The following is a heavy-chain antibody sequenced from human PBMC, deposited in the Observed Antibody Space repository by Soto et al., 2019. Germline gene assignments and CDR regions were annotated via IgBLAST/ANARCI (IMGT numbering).Heavy chain of an antibody. J-gene: IGHJ4*02. CDR1: GFDFSNYG. D-gene: IGHD3-3*02. CDR3: VKDAPQPFSD. V-gene: IGHV3-23*01. CDR2: ISGTAHAS. Sequence: EVQLLESGGGLVQPGGSLRISCAASGFDFSNYGMSWVRQAPGKGLEWVSAISGTAHASYYSASVTGRFTISRDNSQNTLYLHMNSLSVEATAVYFCVKDAPQPFSDWGQGTMVTVSS.